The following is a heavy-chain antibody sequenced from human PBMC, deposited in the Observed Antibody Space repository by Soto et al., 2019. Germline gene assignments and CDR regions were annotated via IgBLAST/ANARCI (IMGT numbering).Heavy chain of an antibody. CDR1: GGSISSYY. D-gene: IGHD6-13*01. V-gene: IGHV4-59*08. Sequence: SETLSLTCTVSGGSISSYYWSWIRQPPGKGLEWIGYIYYRGSTNYNPSLKSRVTISVDTSKNQFSLKLSSVTAADTAVYYCARRPGIAVAGRLVSVDAFDIWGQGAMVTVSS. CDR3: ARRPGIAVAGRLVSVDAFDI. CDR2: IYYRGST. J-gene: IGHJ3*02.